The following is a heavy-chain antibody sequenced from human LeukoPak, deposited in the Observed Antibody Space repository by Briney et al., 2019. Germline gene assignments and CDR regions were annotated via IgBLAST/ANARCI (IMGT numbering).Heavy chain of an antibody. CDR1: GLTFSSYA. D-gene: IGHD2-2*01. CDR3: ATGRIVPAALLDY. J-gene: IGHJ4*02. Sequence: GGSLRLSCAASGLTFSSYAMNWVRQAPGKGLEWVSAISGSDDSTYYADSVKGRFTISRDTSKNTLYLQMNSLRAEDTAIYYCATGRIVPAALLDYWGQGTLVTVSS. V-gene: IGHV3-23*01. CDR2: ISGSDDST.